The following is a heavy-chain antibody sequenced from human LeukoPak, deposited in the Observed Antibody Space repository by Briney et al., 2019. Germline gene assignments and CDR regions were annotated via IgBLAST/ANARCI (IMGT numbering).Heavy chain of an antibody. D-gene: IGHD6-19*01. CDR3: VRRDTGWNYFDY. CDR1: GGSINSHY. CDR2: IYSTGKN. V-gene: IGHV4-4*08. J-gene: IGHJ4*02. Sequence: PSETLSLTCAVSGGSINSHYWGWIRQPPGKGLQWIGDIYSTGKNNYNPSLKSRVIISLDTSKSHLSLNLTSVLAADTAIYYCVRRDTGWNYFDYWGQGILVTVSS.